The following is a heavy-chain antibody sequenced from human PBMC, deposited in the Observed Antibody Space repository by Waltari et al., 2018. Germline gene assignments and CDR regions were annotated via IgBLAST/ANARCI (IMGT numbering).Heavy chain of an antibody. J-gene: IGHJ6*02. CDR2: ISNSYDTT. D-gene: IGHD1-1*01. Sequence: EMHLLESGGSLAQPGESLRLSCAASGFTFSDYAMAWVRQAPGNSLYWVSTISNSYDTTYYAESVKGRFTISRDNSKSTLFLQMNSLRADDTAIYYCAKELERKPYYYYGWDVWGQGTTVTVSS. CDR1: GFTFSDYA. CDR3: AKELERKPYYYYGWDV. V-gene: IGHV3-23*01.